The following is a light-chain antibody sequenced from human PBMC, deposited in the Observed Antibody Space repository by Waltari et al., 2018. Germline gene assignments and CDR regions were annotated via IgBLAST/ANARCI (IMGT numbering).Light chain of an antibody. Sequence: QSALTQPASVSGSPGQSITISCTGTSSDVGGYNYVSWYHHHPGKAPKLIIYDVSRWPSGVSNRFSGSKSGNTASLTISGLQAEDDADYYCSSYAGYSAVVFGGGTKVTVL. CDR2: DVS. CDR3: SSYAGYSAVV. CDR1: SSDVGGYNY. V-gene: IGLV2-14*03. J-gene: IGLJ2*01.